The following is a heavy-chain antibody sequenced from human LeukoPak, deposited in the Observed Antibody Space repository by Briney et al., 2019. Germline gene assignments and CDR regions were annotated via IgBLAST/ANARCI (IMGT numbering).Heavy chain of an antibody. CDR1: GRSISSYY. D-gene: IGHD2-2*01. CDR3: ARGGIVVVPQDWFDP. V-gene: IGHV4-59*01. CDR2: IYYSGRT. Sequence: PSETLSLTCTVSGRSISSYYWSGIRQPPQGGPEWIGYIYYSGRTNYNPSLKSRVTISVDTSKNQFSLKLSSVTAADTAVYYCARGGIVVVPQDWFDPWGQGTLVTVSS. J-gene: IGHJ5*02.